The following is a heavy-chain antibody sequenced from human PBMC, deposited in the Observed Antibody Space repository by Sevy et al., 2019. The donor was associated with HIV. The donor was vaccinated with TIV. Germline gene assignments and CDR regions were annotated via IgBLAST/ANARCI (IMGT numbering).Heavy chain of an antibody. Sequence: SETLSLTCTVSGGSISSYYWSWIRQPAGKGLEWIGRIYTSGSTNYNPSLKSRVTMSVDTSKNQFSLKLSSVTAADTAMYYCARGGIAVAGPYYYYYYGMDVWGQGTTVTVSS. J-gene: IGHJ6*02. CDR1: GGSISSYY. V-gene: IGHV4-4*07. CDR2: IYTSGST. CDR3: ARGGIAVAGPYYYYYYGMDV. D-gene: IGHD6-19*01.